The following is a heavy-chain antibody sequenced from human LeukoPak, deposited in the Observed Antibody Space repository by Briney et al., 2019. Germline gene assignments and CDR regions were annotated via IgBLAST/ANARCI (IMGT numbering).Heavy chain of an antibody. J-gene: IGHJ4*02. CDR1: GYTFTCYY. D-gene: IGHD1-1*01. CDR3: ARGGKGLQLIGSFYDY. V-gene: IGHV1-2*02. CDR2: MNPNGGI. Sequence: ASVKVSCKASGYTFTCYYMHWVRQAPGQGLEWMGWMNPNGGIYYAQKFHGRGNLTSDTSITTAYMELSSLRSDDTAVYFCARGGKGLQLIGSFYDYWGQGSLVTVSS.